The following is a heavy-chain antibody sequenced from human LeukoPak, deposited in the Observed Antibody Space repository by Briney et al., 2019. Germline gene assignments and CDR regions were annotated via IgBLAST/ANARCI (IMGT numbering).Heavy chain of an antibody. Sequence: GASVKVSCKASGGTFSSYAISWVRQAPGRGLEWMGRIIPILGIANYAQKFQGRVTITADKSTSTAYMELSSLRSEDTAVYYCARDLLYHLDYWGQGTLVTVSS. CDR3: ARDLLYHLDY. J-gene: IGHJ4*02. CDR1: GGTFSSYA. CDR2: IIPILGIA. D-gene: IGHD3-16*01. V-gene: IGHV1-69*04.